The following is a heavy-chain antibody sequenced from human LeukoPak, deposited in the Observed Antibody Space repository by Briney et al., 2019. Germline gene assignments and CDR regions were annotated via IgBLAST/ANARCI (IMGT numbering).Heavy chain of an antibody. J-gene: IGHJ4*02. CDR3: ARARSGYYLPYFDY. CDR2: ISYDGSNK. D-gene: IGHD3-22*01. CDR1: GFTFSSYA. Sequence: GGSLRLSCAASGFTFSSYAMHWVRQAPGKGLQWVAVISYDGSNKYYADSVKGRFTISRDNSNNTLYLQMNSLRAEDTAVYYCARARSGYYLPYFDYWGQGTLVTVSS. V-gene: IGHV3-30-3*01.